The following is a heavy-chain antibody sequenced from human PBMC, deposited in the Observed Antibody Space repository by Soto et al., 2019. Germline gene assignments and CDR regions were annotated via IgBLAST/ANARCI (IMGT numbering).Heavy chain of an antibody. V-gene: IGHV1-69*06. Sequence: SVKVSCKASGGTFSSYAISWVRQAPGQGLEWMGGIIPIFGTANYAQKFQGRVTITADKSTGTAYMELSSLRSEDTAVYYCEREIVATITPRWLDPWGQGPLVTVYS. CDR2: IIPIFGTA. D-gene: IGHD5-12*01. CDR1: GGTFSSYA. J-gene: IGHJ5*02. CDR3: EREIVATITPRWLDP.